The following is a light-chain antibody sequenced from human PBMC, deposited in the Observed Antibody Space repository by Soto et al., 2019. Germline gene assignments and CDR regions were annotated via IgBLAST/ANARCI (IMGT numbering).Light chain of an antibody. CDR2: DVS. CDR3: SSYSSSGTLNV. J-gene: IGLJ1*01. V-gene: IGLV2-14*03. CDR1: SSDVGDYNY. Sequence: QSALTQPASVSGSPGQSITISCTGSSSDVGDYNYVAWYQQPPDKAPKLMIFDVSSRPSGVSNRFSGSKSGSTASLTISGLQAEDEADYFCSSYSSSGTLNVFGTGTKLTVL.